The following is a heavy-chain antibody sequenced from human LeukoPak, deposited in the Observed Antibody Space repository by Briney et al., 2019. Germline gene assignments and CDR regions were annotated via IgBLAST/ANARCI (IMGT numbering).Heavy chain of an antibody. Sequence: GGSLRLSCAASGFTFSGSALHWVRQASGKGLEWVGRIRSTANGYATAYAASVKGRFTISRDDSKNTAYLQMDSLKTEDTAAYYCTGNYYGSGSYADFDYWGQGTLVTVSS. CDR1: GFTFSGSA. J-gene: IGHJ4*02. CDR2: IRSTANGYAT. D-gene: IGHD3-10*01. V-gene: IGHV3-73*01. CDR3: TGNYYGSGSYADFDY.